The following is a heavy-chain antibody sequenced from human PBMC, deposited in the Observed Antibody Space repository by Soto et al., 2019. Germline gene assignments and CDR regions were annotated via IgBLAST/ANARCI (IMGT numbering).Heavy chain of an antibody. CDR1: GYSFTSYW. J-gene: IGHJ6*02. D-gene: IGHD2-2*01. V-gene: IGHV5-51*01. CDR3: ARQNIVVVPAASPLYYYYGMDV. CDR2: IYPGDSDT. Sequence: GESLKISCKGSGYSFTSYWIGWVRQMPGKGLEWMGIIYPGDSDTRYSPSFQGQVTISADKSISTAYLQWSSLKASDTATYYCARQNIVVVPAASPLYYYYGMDVWGQGTTVTVSS.